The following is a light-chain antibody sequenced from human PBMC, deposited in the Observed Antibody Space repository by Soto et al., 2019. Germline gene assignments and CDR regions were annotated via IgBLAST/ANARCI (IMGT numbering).Light chain of an antibody. CDR3: QQYNNWWT. Sequence: EIVMTQSPATLSVSLGERATLSCRASQSISNFLAWYQQKPGQAPRLLISGASTRATGIPARFSGSGSGTEFTLTISSLQSEDFAGYYCQQYNNWWTFGQGTKVDIK. CDR1: QSISNF. CDR2: GAS. J-gene: IGKJ1*01. V-gene: IGKV3-15*01.